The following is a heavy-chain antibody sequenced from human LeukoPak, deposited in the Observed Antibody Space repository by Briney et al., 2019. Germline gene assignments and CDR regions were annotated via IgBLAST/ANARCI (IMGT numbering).Heavy chain of an antibody. Sequence: GESLKISCKGSGYNFTKYWIGWVRQMPGKGLEWMGIYYPGDSDTRYSPSFQGQVIISADKSISTAYLQWSSLKASDTAMYYCARPLLGSGWAELDYWGQGTLVTVSS. J-gene: IGHJ4*02. CDR1: GYNFTKYW. CDR3: ARPLLGSGWAELDY. CDR2: YYPGDSDT. D-gene: IGHD6-19*01. V-gene: IGHV5-51*01.